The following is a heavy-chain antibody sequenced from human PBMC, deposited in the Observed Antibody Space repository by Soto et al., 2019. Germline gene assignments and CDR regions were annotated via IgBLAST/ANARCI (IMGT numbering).Heavy chain of an antibody. D-gene: IGHD3-16*02. CDR2: TYYRSKWYN. CDR1: GDSVSSNTAA. J-gene: IGHJ4*02. V-gene: IGHV6-1*01. CDR3: ARGPPYRNSILDC. Sequence: SQTLSRTCAISGDSVSSNTAAWNWIRQCPSRGLDWLGRTYYRSKWYNDYAVSVKSRIAINPDTSRNQFSLQLNSVTPEDTAVYYFARGPPYRNSILDCWGQGTLDTGSS.